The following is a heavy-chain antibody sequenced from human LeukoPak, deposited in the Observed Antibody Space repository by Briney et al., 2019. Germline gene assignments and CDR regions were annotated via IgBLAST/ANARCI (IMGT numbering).Heavy chain of an antibody. CDR3: ARHPIAAAGFNWFDP. Sequence: GGSLRLSCTASGFTFGDYAMSWFRQAPGKGLEWVSYISSSGSTIYYADSVKGRFTISRDNAKNSLYLQMNSLRAEDTAVYYCARHPIAAAGFNWFDPWGQGTLVTVSS. CDR1: GFTFGDYA. CDR2: ISSSGSTI. D-gene: IGHD6-13*01. J-gene: IGHJ5*02. V-gene: IGHV3-11*01.